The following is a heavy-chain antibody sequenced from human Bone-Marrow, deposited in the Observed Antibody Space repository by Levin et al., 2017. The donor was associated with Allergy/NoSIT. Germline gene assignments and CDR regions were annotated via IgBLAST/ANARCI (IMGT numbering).Heavy chain of an antibody. J-gene: IGHJ5*02. Sequence: PGGSLRLSCAASGFTFSSYSMNWVRQAPGKGLEWVSSISSSSSYIYYADSVKGRFTISRDNAKNSLYLQMNSLRAEDTAVYYCARDLGEGPGTHRGGWFDPWGQGTLVTVSS. CDR3: ARDLGEGPGTHRGGWFDP. CDR1: GFTFSSYS. V-gene: IGHV3-21*01. CDR2: ISSSSSYI. D-gene: IGHD6-13*01.